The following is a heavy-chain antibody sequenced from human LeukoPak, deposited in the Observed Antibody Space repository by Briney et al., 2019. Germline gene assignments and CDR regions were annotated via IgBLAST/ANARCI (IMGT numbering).Heavy chain of an antibody. V-gene: IGHV3-48*02. CDR3: ARGLGGTGPDAFDI. CDR2: ISSSSSTI. D-gene: IGHD1-1*01. CDR1: GFTFSSYS. Sequence: GGSLRLSCAPSGFTFSSYSMNWVRQAPGKGLEWVSYISSSSSTIYYADSVKGRFTISRDNAKNSLYLQLNSLRDEDTAVYYCARGLGGTGPDAFDIWGQGTVVTVSA. J-gene: IGHJ3*02.